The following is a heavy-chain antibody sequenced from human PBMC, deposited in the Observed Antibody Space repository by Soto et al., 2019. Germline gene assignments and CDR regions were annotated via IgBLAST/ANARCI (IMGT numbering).Heavy chain of an antibody. D-gene: IGHD6-19*01. CDR2: LWYDGSNK. CDR1: GFTFNTFG. Sequence: GGSLRLSCAASGFTFNTFGMHWVRQAPGKGLEWVALLWYDGSNKYYADSVKGRFTISRDNPKNTLYLQMNSLRGEDTAVYYCARERAVTGGTYYFDRWGQGTLVTVSS. V-gene: IGHV3-33*01. J-gene: IGHJ4*02. CDR3: ARERAVTGGTYYFDR.